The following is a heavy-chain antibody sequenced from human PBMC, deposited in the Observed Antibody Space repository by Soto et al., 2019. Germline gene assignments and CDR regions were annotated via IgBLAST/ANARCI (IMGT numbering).Heavy chain of an antibody. D-gene: IGHD3-22*01. J-gene: IGHJ4*02. CDR1: GGSISSGGYY. V-gene: IGHV4-31*03. Sequence: SETLSLTCTVSGGSISSGGYYWSWIRQHPGRGLEWIGYIYYSGSTYYNPSLKSRVTISVDTSKNQFSLKLSSVTAADTAVYYCARVVASSGYYSVYYFDYWGQGTLVTVYS. CDR3: ARVVASSGYYSVYYFDY. CDR2: IYYSGST.